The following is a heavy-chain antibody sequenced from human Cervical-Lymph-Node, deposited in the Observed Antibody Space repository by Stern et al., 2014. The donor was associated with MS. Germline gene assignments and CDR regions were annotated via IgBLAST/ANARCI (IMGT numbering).Heavy chain of an antibody. Sequence: QVQLVESGAEVKKPGSSVNVSCQASGGKFSSSFAVSWVRQAPGQGLEMMGRIIPIIGLANYAQKFETRLTITADRSTSTVYMALSSLTSDDTALYYCARGIVTNRPASTLHNLFDPWGQGTLVTVSS. CDR1: GGKFSSSFA. CDR2: IIPIIGLA. J-gene: IGHJ5*02. V-gene: IGHV1-69*09. CDR3: ARGIVTNRPASTLHNLFDP. D-gene: IGHD4-17*01.